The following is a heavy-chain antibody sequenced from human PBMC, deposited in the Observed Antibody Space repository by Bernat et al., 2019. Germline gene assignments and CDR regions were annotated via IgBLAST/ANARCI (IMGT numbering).Heavy chain of an antibody. CDR1: GFSFSSYD. J-gene: IGHJ3*02. V-gene: IGHV3-48*01. Sequence: EVQLVESGGGLVQPGGSLRLSCAASGFSFSSYDMNWVRQAPGKGLEWVSLVTGSGTNIFYADSVKGRFTVSRDKAKNSLYLQMNSLRAEDTAVYYCARGGGAFDIWGQGTMVTVSS. CDR3: ARGGGAFDI. CDR2: VTGSGTNI.